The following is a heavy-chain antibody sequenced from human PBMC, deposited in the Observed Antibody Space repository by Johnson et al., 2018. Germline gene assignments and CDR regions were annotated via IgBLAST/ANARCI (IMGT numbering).Heavy chain of an antibody. CDR1: GFTFSSYW. D-gene: IGHD2-15*01. Sequence: VQLVESGGGLVQPGGSLRLSCAASGFTFSSYWMSWVRQAPGKGLEWVANRKQDGSEKYYVDSVKGRFTISRDNAKNSMYLQMNSLRAEDTAVYYWARVRPVAATRGEYYMDVWGKGTTVTVSS. J-gene: IGHJ6*03. V-gene: IGHV3-7*01. CDR2: RKQDGSEK. CDR3: ARVRPVAATRGEYYMDV.